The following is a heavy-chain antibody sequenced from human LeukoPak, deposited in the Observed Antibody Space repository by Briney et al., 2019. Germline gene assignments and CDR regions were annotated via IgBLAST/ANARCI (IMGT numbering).Heavy chain of an antibody. CDR2: FDPKDGET. CDR1: GYTLTELS. D-gene: IGHD7-27*01. V-gene: IGHV1-24*01. J-gene: IGHJ3*02. Sequence: GASVKVSCKVSGYTLTELSMHWVRQAPGKGLEWMGGFDPKDGETIYAQKFQGRVTMTEDTSTDTAYMELSSLRSEDTAVYYCARGTGDHDAFDIWGQGTMVTVSS. CDR3: ARGTGDHDAFDI.